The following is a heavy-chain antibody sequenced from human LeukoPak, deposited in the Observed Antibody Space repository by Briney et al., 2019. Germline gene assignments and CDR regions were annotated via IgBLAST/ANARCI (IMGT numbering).Heavy chain of an antibody. CDR2: INADGSST. J-gene: IGHJ4*02. V-gene: IGHV3-74*01. Sequence: GGSLRLSCAASGFTFLTYAMSWVRQAPGKGLAWVSRINADGSSTNYADSVKGRFTISRDNAKNTLYLQMNSLRAEDTAVYYCARVSVCSSASCYSLFDYWGQGTLVTVSS. CDR3: ARVSVCSSASCYSLFDY. CDR1: GFTFLTYA. D-gene: IGHD2-2*01.